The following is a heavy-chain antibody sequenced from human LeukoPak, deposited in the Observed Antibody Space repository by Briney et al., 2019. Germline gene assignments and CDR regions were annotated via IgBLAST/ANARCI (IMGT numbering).Heavy chain of an antibody. J-gene: IGHJ4*02. D-gene: IGHD2-2*01. CDR2: ISSSSSYI. CDR3: ASTDCSSTSCPNYYFDY. Sequence: GGSLRLSCAASGFTFSSYSMNWVRQAPGKGLEWVSSISSSSSYIFYADSVKGRFTISRDNAKNSLYLQMNSPRAEDTAVYYCASTDCSSTSCPNYYFDYWGQGTLVTVSS. V-gene: IGHV3-21*01. CDR1: GFTFSSYS.